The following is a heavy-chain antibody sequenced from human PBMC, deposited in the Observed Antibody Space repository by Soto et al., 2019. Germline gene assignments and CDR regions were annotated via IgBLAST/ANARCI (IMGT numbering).Heavy chain of an antibody. Sequence: SETLSLTCTVSGGSISSYYWSWIRLPPGKGLEWIGFIYHTGSTKYNPSLKSRVTISVDTSKNQFSLKLKSVTAADTAVYYCAGDRELREDNWFDPWGQGTLVTVSS. D-gene: IGHD1-26*01. V-gene: IGHV4-59*01. CDR1: GGSISSYY. CDR2: IYHTGST. CDR3: AGDRELREDNWFDP. J-gene: IGHJ5*02.